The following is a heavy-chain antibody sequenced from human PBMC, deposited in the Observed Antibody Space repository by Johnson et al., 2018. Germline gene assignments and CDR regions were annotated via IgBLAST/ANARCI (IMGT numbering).Heavy chain of an antibody. D-gene: IGHD1-26*01. V-gene: IGHV3-48*02. CDR1: GFTFSSYS. J-gene: IGHJ4*02. CDR2: ISDSSTI. Sequence: VQLVQSGGGLVQPGGSLRLSCAASGFTFSSYSMNWVRQAPGKGLEWVSYISDSSTIHYADSVKGRFTISRDNGKNSLFLQMNSLRDEDTAVYYCARDRGQSGSYYSFDYWGQGTLVTVSS. CDR3: ARDRGQSGSYYSFDY.